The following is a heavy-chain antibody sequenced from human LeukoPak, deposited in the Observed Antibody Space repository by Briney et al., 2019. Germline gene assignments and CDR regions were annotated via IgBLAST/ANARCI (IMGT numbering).Heavy chain of an antibody. Sequence: GSLRLSCAASGFTFSSYAMHWVRQAPGKGLEWVAVISYDGSNKYYADSVKGRFTISRDNSKNTLYLQMNSLRAEDTAVYYCARASGAYTAMATFDYWGQGTLVTVSS. D-gene: IGHD5-18*01. V-gene: IGHV3-30*04. CDR3: ARASGAYTAMATFDY. CDR2: ISYDGSNK. CDR1: GFTFSSYA. J-gene: IGHJ4*02.